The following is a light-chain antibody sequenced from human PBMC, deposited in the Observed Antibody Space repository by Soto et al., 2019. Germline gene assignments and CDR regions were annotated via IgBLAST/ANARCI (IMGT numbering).Light chain of an antibody. CDR3: QQYGSSPLT. V-gene: IGKV3-20*01. Sequence: SVLISVAGAPFLSRRERVTLSCRASQSVSSYLAWYQQTPGQAPRLLIYDTSNRATGTPDRFSGSGSGTDFTLTISRLEPEDFTVYYCQQYGSSPLTFGGGTKVDIK. CDR1: QSVSSY. CDR2: DTS. J-gene: IGKJ4*01.